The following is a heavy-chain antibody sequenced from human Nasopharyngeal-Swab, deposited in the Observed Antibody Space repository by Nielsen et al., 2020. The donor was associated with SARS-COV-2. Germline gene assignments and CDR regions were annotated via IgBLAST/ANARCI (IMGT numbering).Heavy chain of an antibody. Sequence: SETLSLTCAVSGGSISSSNWWSWVRQPPGKGLEWIGEIYHSGSTNYNPSLKSRVTISVDKSKNQFSLKLSSVTAADTAVYYCARGGYYGSGSYQNWGQGTLATVSS. V-gene: IGHV4-4*02. CDR2: IYHSGST. CDR3: ARGGYYGSGSYQN. J-gene: IGHJ4*02. CDR1: GGSISSSNW. D-gene: IGHD3-10*01.